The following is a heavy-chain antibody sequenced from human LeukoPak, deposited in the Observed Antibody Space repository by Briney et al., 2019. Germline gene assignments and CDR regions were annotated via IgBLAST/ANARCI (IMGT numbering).Heavy chain of an antibody. Sequence: PSETLSLTCGVYGGSFSDYYWSWIRQPPGKGLEWIGEVHHSGSTNYNPSLKSRVTISVDTSKNQFSLKLSSVTAADTAVYYCARQGRDGYDYVRYWGQGTLVTVSS. CDR3: ARQGRDGYDYVRY. J-gene: IGHJ4*02. CDR1: GGSFSDYY. D-gene: IGHD5-24*01. V-gene: IGHV4-34*01. CDR2: VHHSGST.